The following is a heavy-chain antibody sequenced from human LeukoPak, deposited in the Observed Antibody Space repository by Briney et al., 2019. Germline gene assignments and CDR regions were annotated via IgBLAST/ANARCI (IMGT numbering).Heavy chain of an antibody. CDR1: GGSFSGYY. D-gene: IGHD5-24*01. CDR2: INHSGST. V-gene: IGHV4-34*01. Sequence: SETPSLTCAVYGGSFSGYYWSWIRQPPGKGLEWIGEINHSGSTNYNPSLKSRVTISVDTSKNQFSLKLSSVTAADTAVYYCAREVEMATIRYFDYWGQGTLVTVSS. CDR3: AREVEMATIRYFDY. J-gene: IGHJ4*02.